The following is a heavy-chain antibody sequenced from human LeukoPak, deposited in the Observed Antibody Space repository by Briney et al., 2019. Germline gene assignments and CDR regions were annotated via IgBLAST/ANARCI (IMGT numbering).Heavy chain of an antibody. CDR3: ARDLPRGCSSTSCYQVLGWPKVPYYFDY. V-gene: IGHV4-30-4*08. D-gene: IGHD2-2*01. J-gene: IGHJ4*02. CDR1: GGSISSGDYY. CDR2: IYYSGST. Sequence: PSETLSLTCTVSGGSISSGDYYWSWIRQPPGKGLEWIGYIYYSGSTYYNPSLKSRVTISVDTSKNQFSLKLSSVTAADTAVYYCARDLPRGCSSTSCYQVLGWPKVPYYFDYWGQGTLVTVSS.